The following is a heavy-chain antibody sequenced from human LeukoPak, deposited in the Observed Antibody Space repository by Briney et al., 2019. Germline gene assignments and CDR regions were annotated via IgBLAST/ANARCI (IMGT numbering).Heavy chain of an antibody. D-gene: IGHD6-6*01. CDR3: ARDKGTSYLSSFAY. V-gene: IGHV3-7*01. CDR2: IKQDGSEK. Sequence: GESLRLSCAASGFTFSSYCMSWVRHAAGKGLEWVANIKQDGSEKYYVGSVKGRFTISRDNAKNSLYLQMNSLRAADTALYYCARDKGTSYLSSFAYWGQGTLVTVSS. J-gene: IGHJ4*02. CDR1: GFTFSSYC.